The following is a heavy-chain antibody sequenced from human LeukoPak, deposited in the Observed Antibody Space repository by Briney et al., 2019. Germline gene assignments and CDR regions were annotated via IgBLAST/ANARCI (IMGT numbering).Heavy chain of an antibody. CDR1: GGTFSSYA. J-gene: IGHJ4*02. CDR3: ARHNVQRGSGWYLPDY. V-gene: IGHV1-69*06. CDR2: IIPIFGTA. D-gene: IGHD6-19*01. Sequence: ASVKVSCKASGGTFSSYAISWVRQAPGQGLEWMGGIIPIFGTANYAQKFQGRVTITADKSTSTAYMELSSLRSEDTAVYYCARHNVQRGSGWYLPDYWGQGTLVTVSS.